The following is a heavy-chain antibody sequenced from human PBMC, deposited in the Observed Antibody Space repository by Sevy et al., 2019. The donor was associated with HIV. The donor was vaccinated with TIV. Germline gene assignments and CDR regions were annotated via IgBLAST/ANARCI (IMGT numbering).Heavy chain of an antibody. CDR2: ISGSGLST. J-gene: IGHJ4*02. V-gene: IGHV3-23*01. D-gene: IGHD6-19*01. CDR1: GFSFSNYA. CDR3: AKVKIAAVAGAGDFDY. Sequence: GGSLRLSCAASGFSFSNYAMSWVRQGPGMGLEWVAAISGSGLSTYYADSVKGRFTISRDNSKKTLHLQMKSLRVEDTVVYYCAKVKIAAVAGAGDFDYWGQGTLVTVSS.